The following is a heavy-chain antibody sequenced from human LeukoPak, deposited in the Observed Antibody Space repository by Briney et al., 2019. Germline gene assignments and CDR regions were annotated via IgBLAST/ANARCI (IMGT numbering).Heavy chain of an antibody. Sequence: GGSLRLSCVASGFTFSSYSMSWVRQAPGKGLEWVSSISSSYSTYIYYADSLKGRFTISRDNAKNSLYLQMNSLRVEDTAVYYCARDMSSGWYSNFDYWGQGTLVTVSS. CDR1: GFTFSSYS. V-gene: IGHV3-21*01. CDR3: ARDMSSGWYSNFDY. J-gene: IGHJ4*02. CDR2: ISSSYSTYI. D-gene: IGHD6-19*01.